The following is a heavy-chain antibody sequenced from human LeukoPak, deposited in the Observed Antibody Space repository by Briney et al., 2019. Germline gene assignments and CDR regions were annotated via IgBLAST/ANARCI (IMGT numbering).Heavy chain of an antibody. D-gene: IGHD2-15*01. J-gene: IGHJ5*02. Sequence: TSETLSLTCAVYGGSFSGYYWSWIRQPPGKGLEWIGEINHSGSTNYNPSLKSRVTISVDTSKNQFSLKLSSVTAADTAVYYCARDLPDIVARPINWFDPWGQGTLVTVSS. CDR1: GGSFSGYY. CDR2: INHSGST. CDR3: ARDLPDIVARPINWFDP. V-gene: IGHV4-34*01.